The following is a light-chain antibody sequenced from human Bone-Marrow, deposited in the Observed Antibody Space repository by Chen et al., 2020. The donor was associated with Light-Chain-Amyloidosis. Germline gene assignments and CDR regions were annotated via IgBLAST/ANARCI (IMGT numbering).Light chain of an antibody. V-gene: IGLV6-57*01. CDR2: EED. CDR1: SGSIATNY. Sequence: NFMLTQPHSVSESPGKTVIISCTRSSGSIATNYVQWYQQRPGSSPTTVIYEEDQRPSGVPARFSGSIDRSSNSASLTLSGLKTEDEADYYCQSYQGSSQGVFGGGTKLTVL. CDR3: QSYQGSSQGV. J-gene: IGLJ3*02.